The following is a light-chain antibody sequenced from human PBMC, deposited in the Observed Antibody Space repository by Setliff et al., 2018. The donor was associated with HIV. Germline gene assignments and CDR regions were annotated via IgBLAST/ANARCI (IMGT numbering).Light chain of an antibody. J-gene: IGLJ2*01. Sequence: QSALAQPASVSGSPRQSITISCTGTSSDVGGYDSVSWYQQHPGKVPKLLIYEVINRPSGVSTRFSGSKSGNTASLTISGLQAEDDADYYCSSYSTSNSLVVFGGGTKVTVL. CDR2: EVI. V-gene: IGLV2-14*01. CDR1: SSDVGGYDS. CDR3: SSYSTSNSLVV.